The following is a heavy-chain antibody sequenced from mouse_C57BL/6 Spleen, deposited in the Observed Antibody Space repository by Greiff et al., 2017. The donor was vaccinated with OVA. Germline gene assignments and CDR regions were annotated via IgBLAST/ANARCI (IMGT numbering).Heavy chain of an antibody. D-gene: IGHD2-2*01. Sequence: QVHVKQSGPELVKPGASVKISCKASGYAFSSSWMNWVKQRPGKGLEWIGWIYPGDGDTNYTGKFKGMATLTADNSYSPAYMQISSLTSDDSAVYFCARIYGYGEYYAMDYWGQGTSVTVSS. V-gene: IGHV1-82*01. J-gene: IGHJ4*01. CDR3: ARIYGYGEYYAMDY. CDR1: GYAFSSSW. CDR2: IYPGDGDT.